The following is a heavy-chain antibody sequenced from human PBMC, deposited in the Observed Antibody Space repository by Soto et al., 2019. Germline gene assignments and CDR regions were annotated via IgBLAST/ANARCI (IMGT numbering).Heavy chain of an antibody. CDR3: ARGRTYYDFWSGYPSFDY. CDR1: GGSFSGYY. J-gene: IGHJ4*02. Sequence: PSETLSLTCAVYGGSFSGYYWSWIRQPPGKGLEWMGEINHSGSTNYNPSLKSRVTISVDTSKNQFSLKLSSVTAADTAVYYCARGRTYYDFWSGYPSFDYWGQGTLVTVSS. CDR2: INHSGST. D-gene: IGHD3-3*01. V-gene: IGHV4-34*01.